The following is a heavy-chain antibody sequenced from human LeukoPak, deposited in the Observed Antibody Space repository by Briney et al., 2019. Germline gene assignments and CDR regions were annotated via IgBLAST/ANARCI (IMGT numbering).Heavy chain of an antibody. D-gene: IGHD6-19*01. V-gene: IGHV1-18*01. J-gene: IGHJ4*02. CDR1: GYTFTSYG. CDR3: ARDKSGLAVAGSNFDY. CDR2: ISAYNGNT. Sequence: ASVKVSCKASGYTFTSYGISWVRQAPGQGLEWMGWISAYNGNTNYAQKLQGRVTMTTDTSTTTAYMELRSLRSDDTAVYYCARDKSGLAVAGSNFDYWGQGTVVTVSS.